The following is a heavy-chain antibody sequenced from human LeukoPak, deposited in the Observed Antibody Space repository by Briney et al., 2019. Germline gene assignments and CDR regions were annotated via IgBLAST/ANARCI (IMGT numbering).Heavy chain of an antibody. V-gene: IGHV4-59*11. D-gene: IGHD5-18*01. CDR3: ATIKRGNIFGYFDF. Sequence: PSETLSLTCAVSGASMNTQYWSWIRQPPGKGLEWIGYMLDTVTTKDNPSLKSRFTLSADTSKNQFSLRLTSVTATDTAVYYCATIKRGNIFGYFDFWGQGIPVTVSS. CDR2: MLDTVTT. J-gene: IGHJ4*02. CDR1: GASMNTQY.